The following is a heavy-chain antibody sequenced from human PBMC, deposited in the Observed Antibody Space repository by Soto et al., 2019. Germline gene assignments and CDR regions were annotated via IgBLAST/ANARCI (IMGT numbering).Heavy chain of an antibody. Sequence: SVKVSCKASGGTFSSYAISWVRQAPGQGLEWMGGIIPIFGTANYAQKFQGRVTITADESTSTAYMELSSLRSEDTAVYYCARCYYYDSSGYYHFDYWGQGTLVTVSS. CDR3: ARCYYYDSSGYYHFDY. V-gene: IGHV1-69*13. D-gene: IGHD3-22*01. J-gene: IGHJ4*02. CDR1: GGTFSSYA. CDR2: IIPIFGTA.